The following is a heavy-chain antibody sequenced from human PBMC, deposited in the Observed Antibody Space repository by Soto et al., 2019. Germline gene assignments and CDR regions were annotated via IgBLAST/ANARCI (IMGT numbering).Heavy chain of an antibody. CDR2: IDPSDSYT. V-gene: IGHV5-10-1*01. J-gene: IGHJ4*02. CDR3: ARSSRQVVVTAIADY. Sequence: GESLKISCKGSGYSFTSYWISWVRQMPGKGLEWMGRIDPSDSYTNYSPSFQGHVTISADKSISTAYLQWSSLKASDTAMYYCARSSRQVVVTAIADYWGQGTLVTVSS. D-gene: IGHD2-21*02. CDR1: GYSFTSYW.